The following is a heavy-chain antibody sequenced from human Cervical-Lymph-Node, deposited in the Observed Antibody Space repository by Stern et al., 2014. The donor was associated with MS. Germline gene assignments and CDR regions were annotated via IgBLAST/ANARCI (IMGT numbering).Heavy chain of an antibody. D-gene: IGHD6-19*01. Sequence: EVQLVESGGGLVQPGGSLRISCAASGFTFSSYSMNWVRQAPGKGLEWVSYISSSSSTIYYADSVKGRFTISRDNAKNSLYLQMNSLRAEDTAVYYCARMRRTVANWFDPWGQGTLVTVSS. CDR3: ARMRRTVANWFDP. CDR2: ISSSSSTI. V-gene: IGHV3-48*01. J-gene: IGHJ5*02. CDR1: GFTFSSYS.